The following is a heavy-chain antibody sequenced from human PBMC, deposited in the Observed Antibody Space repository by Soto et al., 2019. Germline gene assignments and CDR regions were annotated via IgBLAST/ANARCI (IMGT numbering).Heavy chain of an antibody. CDR2: IYSGGYT. V-gene: IGHV3-53*01. CDR1: GFTVSNNY. J-gene: IGHJ4*02. Sequence: EVQLVESGGGLIQPGGSLRLSCAVSGFTVSNNYMSWVRQAPGKGLEGVSVIYSGGYTAYGDSVKGRFTISRDNSKNTLFLQRTGRGADDPAVFYCGACPGGGGYWGQGTLVTVSS. D-gene: IGHD3-10*02. CDR3: GACPGGGGY.